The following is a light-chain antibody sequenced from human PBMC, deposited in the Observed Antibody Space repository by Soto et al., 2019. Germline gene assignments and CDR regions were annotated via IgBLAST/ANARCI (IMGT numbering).Light chain of an antibody. CDR3: SSFTSTSTVL. CDR2: EVS. V-gene: IGLV2-14*01. J-gene: IGLJ2*01. CDR1: SSDIGGYNY. Sequence: QSALTQPASVSGSLGQSITISYTGTSSDIGGYNYVSWYQQHPGKAPKVMIFEVSKRPSGVSNRFSGSKSGNMASLTISGLQAEDEGDYYCSSFTSTSTVLLGGGTKLTVL.